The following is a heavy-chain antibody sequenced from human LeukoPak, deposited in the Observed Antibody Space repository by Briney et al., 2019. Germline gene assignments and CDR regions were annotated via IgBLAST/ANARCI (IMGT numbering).Heavy chain of an antibody. CDR2: IDPNTGGT. J-gene: IGHJ4*02. CDR1: GYTFTGNY. V-gene: IGHV1-2*02. Sequence: ASVKVSCKASGYTFTGNYMRGVRQAPGQGLERMGWIDPNTGGTNYAQKFQGRVTMTRDTSISTAYMELSRLRSDDTAVYYCARGISEFGELFFDNWGQGTLVTVSS. CDR3: ARGISEFGELFFDN. D-gene: IGHD3-10*01.